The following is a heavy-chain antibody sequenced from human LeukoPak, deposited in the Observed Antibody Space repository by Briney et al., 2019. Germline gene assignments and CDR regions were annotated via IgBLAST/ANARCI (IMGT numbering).Heavy chain of an antibody. J-gene: IGHJ4*02. Sequence: GGSLRLSCTGSGFIFGDYAMNWVREARGKWLEWVGVIRSKAYGGTAEYAASVKGRFTISRDDSKSIAYLQMSSLKTEDTAVYYCTSDEGEDTSYWGQGTLVTVSS. CDR1: GFIFGDYA. V-gene: IGHV3-49*04. CDR3: TSDEGEDTSY. CDR2: IRSKAYGGTA. D-gene: IGHD1-26*01.